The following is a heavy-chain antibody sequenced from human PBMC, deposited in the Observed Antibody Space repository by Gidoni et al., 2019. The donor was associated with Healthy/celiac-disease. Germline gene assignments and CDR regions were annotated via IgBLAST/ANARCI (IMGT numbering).Heavy chain of an antibody. Sequence: QVQLQESGPGLVKPSETLSLTCTVSGYSISSGYYWGWIRQPPGKGLEWIGSIYHSGSTYYNPSLKSRVTISVDTSKNQFSLKLSSVTAADTAVYYCAREKTYYDFWSGYYTPPAGMDVWGQGTTVTVSS. CDR1: GYSISSGYY. J-gene: IGHJ6*02. CDR2: IYHSGST. CDR3: AREKTYYDFWSGYYTPPAGMDV. D-gene: IGHD3-3*01. V-gene: IGHV4-38-2*02.